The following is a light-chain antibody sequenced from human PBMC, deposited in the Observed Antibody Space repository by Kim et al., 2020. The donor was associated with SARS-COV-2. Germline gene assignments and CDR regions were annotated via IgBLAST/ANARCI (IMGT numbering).Light chain of an antibody. V-gene: IGLV3-19*01. CDR3: NSRDNTGNR. J-gene: IGLJ2*01. Sequence: VAVGQTVRIRCQGDNLRRFYASWYQQKPGQAPVLVFYGKSNRPSGIQDRFSGSSSGNTASLIITGSQAEDEADYYCNSRDNTGNRFGGGTQLTVL. CDR1: NLRRFY. CDR2: GKS.